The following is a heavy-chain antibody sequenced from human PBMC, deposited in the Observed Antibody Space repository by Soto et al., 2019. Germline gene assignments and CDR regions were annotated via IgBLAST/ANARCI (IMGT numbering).Heavy chain of an antibody. CDR1: GKSIRSAGYY. Sequence: QVQLQETGPGLVKPSQTLSLTCGVSGKSIRSAGYYWTWIRQRPGKGLEWIGHISYFGDTHYSPSLTSRLTTSLDTSKNQFSLELTSVKAADTAVYYCATSPPGDNDDFDVWGKGTLVSVSS. CDR2: ISYFGDT. D-gene: IGHD4-17*01. CDR3: ATSPPGDNDDFDV. V-gene: IGHV4-31*11. J-gene: IGHJ3*01.